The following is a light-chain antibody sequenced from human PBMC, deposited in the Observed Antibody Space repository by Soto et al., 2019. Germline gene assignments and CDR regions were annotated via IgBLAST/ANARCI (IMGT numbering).Light chain of an antibody. CDR1: QSVSSN. CDR3: QQYNNWPLT. Sequence: EIVMTQSPATLSVSPGERATLSSRASQSVSSNLAWYQQQPGQAHRLLIYGASTRATGIPARFSGGGSGTEFTLTISSLQSEDFAVYYCQQYNNWPLTFGQGTRLRL. CDR2: GAS. J-gene: IGKJ5*01. V-gene: IGKV3-15*01.